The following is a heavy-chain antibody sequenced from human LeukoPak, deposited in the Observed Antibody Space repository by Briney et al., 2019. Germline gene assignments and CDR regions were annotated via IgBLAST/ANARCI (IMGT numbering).Heavy chain of an antibody. D-gene: IGHD3-16*01. Sequence: SGGPLRLPCAASGFTFSSYWMNWARQAPGKGLEWVASINHNGNVNYYVDSVKGRFTISRDNAKNSLYLQMSNLRAEDTAVYFCARGGGLDVWGQGATVTVSS. CDR1: GFTFSSYW. CDR3: ARGGGLDV. J-gene: IGHJ6*02. CDR2: INHNGNVN. V-gene: IGHV3-7*03.